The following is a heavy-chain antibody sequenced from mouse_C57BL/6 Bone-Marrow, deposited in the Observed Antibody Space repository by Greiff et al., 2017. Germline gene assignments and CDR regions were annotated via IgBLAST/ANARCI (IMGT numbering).Heavy chain of an antibody. CDR2: FHPYNDDT. CDR1: GYTFTTYP. CDR3: ARGGNYGGYYFDY. V-gene: IGHV1-47*01. J-gene: IGHJ2*01. D-gene: IGHD2-1*01. Sequence: VQLLPSGAELVKPGASVKMSCKASGYTFTTYPIEWMKQNHGKSLEWIGNFHPYNDDTKYNEKFKGKATLTVEKSSSTVYLELSRLTSDDSAVYYCARGGNYGGYYFDYWGQGTTLTVSS.